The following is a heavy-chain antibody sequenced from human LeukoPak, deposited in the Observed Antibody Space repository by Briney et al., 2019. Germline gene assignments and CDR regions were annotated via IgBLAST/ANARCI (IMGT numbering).Heavy chain of an antibody. Sequence: PGGSLRLSCAASGFTVNNDYMSWVRQAAGKGLEWVSVIYSGGLTYYADSVKGRFTISRHNSKNTLYLQMNTLRAEDTAVYYCARVKDGYGFDFWGQGTLVTVSS. CDR1: GFTVNNDY. CDR3: ARVKDGYGFDF. V-gene: IGHV3-53*04. J-gene: IGHJ4*02. D-gene: IGHD5-24*01. CDR2: IYSGGLT.